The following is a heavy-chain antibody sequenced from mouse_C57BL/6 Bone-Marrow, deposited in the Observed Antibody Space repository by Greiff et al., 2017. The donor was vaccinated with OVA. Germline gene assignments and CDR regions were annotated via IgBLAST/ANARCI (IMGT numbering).Heavy chain of an antibody. J-gene: IGHJ1*03. D-gene: IGHD2-1*01. CDR3: ARLGYYGNYFDV. CDR1: GYTFTSYW. CDR2: IDPSDSYT. V-gene: IGHV1-50*01. Sequence: QVQLQQPGAELVKPGASVKLSCKASGYTFTSYWMQWVKQRPGQGLEWIGEIDPSDSYTNYNQKFKGKATLTVDTSSSTAYMQLSSLTSEDSAVYYCARLGYYGNYFDVWGTGTTVTVSS.